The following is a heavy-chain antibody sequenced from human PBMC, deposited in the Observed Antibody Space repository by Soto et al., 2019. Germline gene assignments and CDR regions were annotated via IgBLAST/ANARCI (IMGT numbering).Heavy chain of an antibody. J-gene: IGHJ4*02. V-gene: IGHV3-30-3*01. D-gene: IGHD3-22*01. CDR1: GFTFSSFA. CDR3: ARAYDSSMNYFDH. Sequence: QVQLVESGGGVVQPGRSLRLSCAASGFTFSSFAIHWFRQAPGKGLEWVSRISYDGSNKYYADSVKGRFTISRDNSKNTLYLQMNSLRAEDTAVYYCARAYDSSMNYFDHWGQGTLVTVSS. CDR2: ISYDGSNK.